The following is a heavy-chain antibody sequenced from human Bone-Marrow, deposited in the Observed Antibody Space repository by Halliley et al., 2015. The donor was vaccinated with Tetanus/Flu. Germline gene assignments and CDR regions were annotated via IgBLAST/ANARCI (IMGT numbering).Heavy chain of an antibody. CDR2: IYHSGSV. CDR3: ARGGGHSDSSGYYEYAFDI. J-gene: IGHJ3*02. CDR1: AGSITTSNW. D-gene: IGHD3-22*01. Sequence: TLSLTCTVSAGSITTSNWWSWVRQPPGKGLEWIGEIYHSGSVNYDPSLKSRVTLSVDKARNHFSLKLTSVTAADTAVYYCARGGGHSDSSGYYEYAFDIWGQGTKVTVSS. V-gene: IGHV4-4*02.